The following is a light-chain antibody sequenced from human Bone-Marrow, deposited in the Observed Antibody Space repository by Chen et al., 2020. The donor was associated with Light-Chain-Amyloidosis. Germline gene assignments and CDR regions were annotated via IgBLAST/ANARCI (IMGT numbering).Light chain of an antibody. CDR3: SSHTSRSTLDV. J-gene: IGLJ1*01. Sequence: QSALTQPASVFGSPGQSIPISCPGTSSDVDGYNYVSWYQQHPGKAPKLMIYDISNRPSGVSNRFSGSKSGNTASLTISGLQAEDEADYYCSSHTSRSTLDVFGTGTKVTVL. CDR2: DIS. CDR1: SSDVDGYNY. V-gene: IGLV2-14*01.